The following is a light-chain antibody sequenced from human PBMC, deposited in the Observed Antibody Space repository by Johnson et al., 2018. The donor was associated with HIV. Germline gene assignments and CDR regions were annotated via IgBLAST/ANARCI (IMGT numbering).Light chain of an antibody. J-gene: IGLJ1*01. V-gene: IGLV1-51*01. CDR3: GTWDNSLSAGLYV. CDR1: TSNIGNNF. CDR2: DTD. Sequence: QPALTQPPSVSAAPGQKVTISCSGSTSNIGNNFVSWYQQVPGTAPKLLIYDTDKRPSGIPDRFSGSKSGTSATLGISGLQTGDEADYYCGTWDNSLSAGLYVFGTGTKVTVL.